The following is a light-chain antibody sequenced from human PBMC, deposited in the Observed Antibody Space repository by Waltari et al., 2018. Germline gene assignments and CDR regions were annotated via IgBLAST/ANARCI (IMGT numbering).Light chain of an antibody. V-gene: IGKV3-11*01. J-gene: IGKJ4*01. CDR2: GAS. CDR1: QSFNNY. CDR3: QQRRNWPLT. Sequence: SCRASQSFNNYLAWYQQKPGQAPRLLIYGASNRATGIPARFSGSGSGTDFTLTISTLEPEDFAVYYCQQRRNWPLTFGGGTKVEIK.